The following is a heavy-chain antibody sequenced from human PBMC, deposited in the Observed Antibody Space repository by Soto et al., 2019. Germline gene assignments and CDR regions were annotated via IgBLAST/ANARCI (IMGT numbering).Heavy chain of an antibody. J-gene: IGHJ3*02. CDR2: IIPIFGTA. V-gene: IGHV1-69*06. CDR3: ARPETYYYDSSGYYPHAFDI. Sequence: QVQLVQSGAEVKKPGSSVKVSCKASGGTFSSYAISWVRQAPGQGLEWMGGIIPIFGTANYAQKFQGRVTITADKSTSTAYMELSSLRSEDTDVYYCARPETYYYDSSGYYPHAFDIWGQGTMVTVSS. D-gene: IGHD3-22*01. CDR1: GGTFSSYA.